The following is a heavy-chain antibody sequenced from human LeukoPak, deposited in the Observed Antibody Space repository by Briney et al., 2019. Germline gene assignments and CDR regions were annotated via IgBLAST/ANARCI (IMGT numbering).Heavy chain of an antibody. J-gene: IGHJ5*02. CDR3: ARARDVLLWFGATPGWFDP. D-gene: IGHD3-10*01. Sequence: GASAKVSCKASGYTFTSYGISWVRQAPGQGLEWMGWISAYNGNTNYAQKLQGRVTMTTDTSTSTAYMELRSLRSDDTAVYYCARARDVLLWFGATPGWFDPWGQGTLVTVSS. V-gene: IGHV1-18*01. CDR2: ISAYNGNT. CDR1: GYTFTSYG.